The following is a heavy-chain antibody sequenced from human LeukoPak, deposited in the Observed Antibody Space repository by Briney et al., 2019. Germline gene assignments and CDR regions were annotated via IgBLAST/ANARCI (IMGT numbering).Heavy chain of an antibody. D-gene: IGHD6-19*01. V-gene: IGHV6-1*01. Sequence: SQTLSLTCAISGDSVSSNNAAWNWIRKSPSRGLEWLGRTYYRSKWYNDYAVSVKSRVNINADTSKNQFYLHLNSVTPEDTAVYYCARDQGSNGDLDYWGQGTLVTVSS. CDR3: ARDQGSNGDLDY. CDR2: TYYRSKWYN. J-gene: IGHJ4*02. CDR1: GDSVSSNNAA.